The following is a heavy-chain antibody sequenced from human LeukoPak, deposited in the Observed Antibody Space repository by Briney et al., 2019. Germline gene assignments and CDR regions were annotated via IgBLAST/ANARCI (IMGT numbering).Heavy chain of an antibody. Sequence: GGSLRLSCAASGFTFSSYSMNWVRQAPGKGLEWVSSISSSSSYIYYADSVKGRFTISRDNAKNSLYLQMNSLRAEDTAVYYCARVEGYCSSTSCRGGYFDYWGQGTLVTVSS. V-gene: IGHV3-21*01. J-gene: IGHJ4*02. CDR3: ARVEGYCSSTSCRGGYFDY. CDR2: ISSSSSYI. D-gene: IGHD2-2*01. CDR1: GFTFSSYS.